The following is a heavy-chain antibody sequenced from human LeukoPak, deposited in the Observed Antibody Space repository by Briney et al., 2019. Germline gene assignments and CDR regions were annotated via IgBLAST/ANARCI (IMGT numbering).Heavy chain of an antibody. J-gene: IGHJ4*02. Sequence: SETLSLTRTVSGGSISSSSCYWGWIRQPPGKGLGWIGSIYYSGSTYYNPSLKSRVTISVDTSKNQFSLKLSSVTAADTAVYYCARDDSSGYYYLNWGQGTLVTVSS. CDR2: IYYSGST. CDR1: GGSISSSSCY. CDR3: ARDDSSGYYYLN. D-gene: IGHD3-22*01. V-gene: IGHV4-39*07.